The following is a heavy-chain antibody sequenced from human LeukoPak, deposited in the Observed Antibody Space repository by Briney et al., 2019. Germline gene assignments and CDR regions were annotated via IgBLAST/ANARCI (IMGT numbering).Heavy chain of an antibody. J-gene: IGHJ4*02. CDR2: ISYSGDT. Sequence: PSQTLSLTCTVSLGSLSSYYWSWIRHPPGKGLEWIGYISYSGDTNYNPYLKSRVTISVVAAQNQFYLRLSLVTAADTAVDYCARAGGSGSPGYFDCWGQGSLVTVSS. CDR3: ARAGGSGSPGYFDC. CDR1: LGSLSSYY. V-gene: IGHV4-59*01. D-gene: IGHD3-10*01.